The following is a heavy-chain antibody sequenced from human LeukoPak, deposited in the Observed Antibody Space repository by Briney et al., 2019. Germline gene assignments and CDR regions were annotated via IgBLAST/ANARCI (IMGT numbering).Heavy chain of an antibody. Sequence: SETLSLTCAVYGGSFSGYYWSWIRQPPGKGLEWIGEINHSGSTNYNPSLKSRVTISVDTSKNQFSLKLSSVTAADTAVYYCARDSWNDVSAFDIWGQGTMVTVSS. D-gene: IGHD1-20*01. V-gene: IGHV4-34*01. J-gene: IGHJ3*02. CDR3: ARDSWNDVSAFDI. CDR2: INHSGST. CDR1: GGSFSGYY.